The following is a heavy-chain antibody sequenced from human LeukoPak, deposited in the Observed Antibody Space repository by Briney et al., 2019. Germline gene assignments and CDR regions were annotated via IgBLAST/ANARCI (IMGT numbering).Heavy chain of an antibody. J-gene: IGHJ1*01. D-gene: IGHD6-19*01. CDR2: ISGSGGST. CDR1: GFTFSSYA. Sequence: GGSLRLSCAASGFTFSSYAMSWVRRAPGKGLEWVSAISGSGGSTYYADSVKGRFTISRDSSKNTLYLQMNSLRAEDTAVYYCAKGDDSSGWYLHFQHWGQGTLVTVS. CDR3: AKGDDSSGWYLHFQH. V-gene: IGHV3-23*01.